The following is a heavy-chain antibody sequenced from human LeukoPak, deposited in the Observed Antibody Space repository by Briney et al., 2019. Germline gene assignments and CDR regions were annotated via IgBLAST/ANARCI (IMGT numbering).Heavy chain of an antibody. D-gene: IGHD4-23*01. CDR3: ARGITVVTPERQYFQH. CDR2: IIPIPGIA. V-gene: IGHV1-69*04. CDR1: GGTFTSYA. Sequence: ASVKVSCKASGGTFTSYAMNWVRQAPGQGLEWMGRIIPIPGIANYAQKFQGRVTITADKSTSTAYMELSSLRSEDTAVYYCARGITVVTPERQYFQHWGQGTLVTVSS. J-gene: IGHJ1*01.